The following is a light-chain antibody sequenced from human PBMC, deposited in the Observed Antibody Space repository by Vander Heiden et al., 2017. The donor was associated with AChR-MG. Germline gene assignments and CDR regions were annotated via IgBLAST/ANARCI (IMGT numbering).Light chain of an antibody. CDR1: QSVSSSY. CDR2: GAS. J-gene: IGKJ1*01. V-gene: IGKV3-20*01. Sequence: EIVLTQSPGTLSLSPGERATLSCRASQSVSSSYSAWYQQKPGQAPRLLIYGASSRATGIPDRFSGSGSGTDFTLTISRLEPEDFAVYYCQQDGSSPWTFGQGTKVEIK. CDR3: QQDGSSPWT.